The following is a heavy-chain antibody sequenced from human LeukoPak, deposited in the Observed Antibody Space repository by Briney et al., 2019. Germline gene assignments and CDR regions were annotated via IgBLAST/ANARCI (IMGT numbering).Heavy chain of an antibody. V-gene: IGHV1-69*05. J-gene: IGHJ6*03. D-gene: IGHD3-3*02. CDR2: IIPIFGTA. Sequence: SVKVSCRASGGTLSSYAISWVRQAPGQGLEWMGGIIPIFGTANYAQKFQGRVTITTDESTSTAYMELSSLRSEDTAVYYCARGWHFWSGYYRDREDYYYMDVWGKGTTVTVSS. CDR3: ARGWHFWSGYYRDREDYYYMDV. CDR1: GGTLSSYA.